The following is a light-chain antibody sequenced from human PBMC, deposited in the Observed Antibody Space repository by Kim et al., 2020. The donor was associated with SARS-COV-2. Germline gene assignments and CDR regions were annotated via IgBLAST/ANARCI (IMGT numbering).Light chain of an antibody. CDR2: AAS. J-gene: IGKJ1*01. V-gene: IGKV1-39*01. CDR3: QQFFSFPPT. Sequence: ASVGDRVTVTCRTSQSIRNSLNWYQQRPGRVPKLLIYAASSLESGVPSTFSGSGFGTDFTLTISSLQPEDFATYYCQQFFSFPPTFGQGTKVDIK. CDR1: QSIRNS.